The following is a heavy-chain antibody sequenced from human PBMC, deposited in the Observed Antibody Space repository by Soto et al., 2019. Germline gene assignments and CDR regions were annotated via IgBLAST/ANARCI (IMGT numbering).Heavy chain of an antibody. Sequence: GGSLRLSCTASGFTFSSYAMSWVRQAPGKGLEGVSAISGSGGSTYYADSVKGRFTISRDNSKNTLYLQMNSLRAEDTAVYYCAKAETLRFFPYKPPLDYWGQGTLVTVSS. CDR3: AKAETLRFFPYKPPLDY. CDR1: GFTFSSYA. D-gene: IGHD3-3*01. CDR2: ISGSGGST. V-gene: IGHV3-23*01. J-gene: IGHJ4*02.